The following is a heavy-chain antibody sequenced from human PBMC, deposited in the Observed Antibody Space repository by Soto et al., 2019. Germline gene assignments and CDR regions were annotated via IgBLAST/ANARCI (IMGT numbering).Heavy chain of an antibody. J-gene: IGHJ4*02. CDR3: ARDSTGRDSSGWYYFDY. D-gene: IGHD6-19*01. CDR1: GGSISSGGYY. Sequence: PSETLSLTCTVSGGSISSGGYYWSWIRQHPGKGLEWIGYIYYSGSTYYNPSLKSRVTISVDTSKNQFSLKLSSVTAADTAVYYCARDSTGRDSSGWYYFDYWGQGTLVTVSS. CDR2: IYYSGST. V-gene: IGHV4-31*03.